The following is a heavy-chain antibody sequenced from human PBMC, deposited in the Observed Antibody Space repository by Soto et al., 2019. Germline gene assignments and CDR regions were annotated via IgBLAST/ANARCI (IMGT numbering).Heavy chain of an antibody. CDR2: IIPILDIA. V-gene: IGHV1-69*08. CDR1: GGTFSNYT. Sequence: QVQLVQSGAEVKKPGSSVKVSCKASGGTFSNYTITWVRQAPGQGLEWMGRIIPILDIANYAKKLQGRVTITADKSTSTAYMELGSLRSEDTAVYYCARDVGLGPVTVSTHVDYWGQGTLVIVSS. CDR3: ARDVGLGPVTVSTHVDY. D-gene: IGHD4-17*01. J-gene: IGHJ4*02.